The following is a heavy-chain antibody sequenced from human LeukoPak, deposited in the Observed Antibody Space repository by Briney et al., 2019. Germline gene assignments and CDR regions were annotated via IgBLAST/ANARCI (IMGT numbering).Heavy chain of an antibody. J-gene: IGHJ3*02. V-gene: IGHV3-23*01. D-gene: IGHD3-22*01. CDR1: GFTFSSYA. Sequence: PGGSLRLSCAASGFTFSSYAMSWVRQAPGKGLEWVSAISGSGGSTYYADSVKGRFTISRDNSKNTLYLQMNSLRAEDTAVYYCAKVTGSSGYYAVAFDIWGQGTMVTVSS. CDR2: ISGSGGST. CDR3: AKVTGSSGYYAVAFDI.